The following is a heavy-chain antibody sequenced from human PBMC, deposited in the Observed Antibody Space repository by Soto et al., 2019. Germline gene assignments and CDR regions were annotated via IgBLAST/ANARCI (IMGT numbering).Heavy chain of an antibody. Sequence: VASVKVSCKASGYTFTAYFIHWVRQAPGQGLEWLGWINPNSGGTKYAEKFQGRLTMTGDTPINTAYMDLSSLKTDDTAVYYCAKCSYYDFWSGYYTGDLVSWGQGTLVTVSS. V-gene: IGHV1-2*02. CDR3: AKCSYYDFWSGYYTGDLVS. D-gene: IGHD3-3*01. CDR2: INPNSGGT. J-gene: IGHJ4*02. CDR1: GYTFTAYF.